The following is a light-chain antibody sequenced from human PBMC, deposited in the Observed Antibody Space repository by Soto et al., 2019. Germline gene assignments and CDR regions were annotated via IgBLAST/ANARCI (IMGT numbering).Light chain of an antibody. CDR2: GAS. J-gene: IGKJ1*01. V-gene: IGKV3-15*01. CDR3: QQYNNWPPWT. Sequence: IVMTQSPATLSMSPGERATLSCRASQTVSANLAWYQQKPGQAPRLLIFGASTRATGIPARFSGNGSGTEFTLTISSLQSEDFALYYCQQYNNWPPWTFGQGTKVEIK. CDR1: QTVSAN.